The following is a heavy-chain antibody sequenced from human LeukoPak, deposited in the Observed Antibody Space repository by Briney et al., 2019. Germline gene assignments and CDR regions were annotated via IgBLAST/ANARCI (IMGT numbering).Heavy chain of an antibody. V-gene: IGHV4-39*01. CDR2: VYYSGST. CDR3: ARQGGYSHGH. J-gene: IGHJ4*02. Sequence: PSETLPLTCTVSGASISSSSYFWGWLRQPPGKGMEWIGNVYYSGSTYYNPSLKSRVTISVDTSKNQFSLKLSSVTAADTAVYYCARQGGYSHGHWGQGTLVTVSS. D-gene: IGHD5-18*01. CDR1: GASISSSSYF.